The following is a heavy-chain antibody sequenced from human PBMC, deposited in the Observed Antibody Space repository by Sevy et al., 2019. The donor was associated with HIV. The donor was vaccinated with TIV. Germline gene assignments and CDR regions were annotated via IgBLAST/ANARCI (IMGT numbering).Heavy chain of an antibody. J-gene: IGHJ6*02. CDR1: EFTFSSYW. CDR2: IKQDGSEK. CDR3: ARDNAPYSSSWNTYYYYGMDV. Sequence: GGSLRLSCAASEFTFSSYWMSWVRQAPGKGLEWVANIKQDGSEKYYVDSVKGRFTISRDNAKNSLYLQMDSLRAEDTAVYYCARDNAPYSSSWNTYYYYGMDVWGQGTTVTVSS. V-gene: IGHV3-7*03. D-gene: IGHD6-13*01.